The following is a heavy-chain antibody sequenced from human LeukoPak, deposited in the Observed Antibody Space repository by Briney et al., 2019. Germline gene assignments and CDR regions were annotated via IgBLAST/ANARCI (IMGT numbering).Heavy chain of an antibody. J-gene: IGHJ6*03. CDR2: ISYDGSND. CDR1: GFSFSSYA. Sequence: GGSLRLSCAASGFSFSSYAMHWVRQAPGKGLEWVAVISYDGSNDYHADSVRGRFTISRDNSKNTLSLQMNGLRAEDTAVYYCARDAKAVVPATWDSYYYMGVWGKGTTVIVSS. CDR3: ARDAKAVVPATWDSYYYMGV. D-gene: IGHD2-2*01. V-gene: IGHV3-30*04.